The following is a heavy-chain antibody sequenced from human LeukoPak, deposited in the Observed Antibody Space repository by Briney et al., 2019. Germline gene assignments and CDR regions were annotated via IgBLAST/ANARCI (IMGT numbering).Heavy chain of an antibody. CDR2: IWYDGGNK. Sequence: GGSLRLSCAASGFTFNSYGMHWVRQAPGKGLEWVALIWYDGGNKYYADSVKGRFTISRDNSQNTLYLQMNSLRAEDAAVYYCARVNTNYYVPVNYGMDVWGQGTTVTVSS. CDR3: ARVNTNYYVPVNYGMDV. CDR1: GFTFNSYG. J-gene: IGHJ6*02. D-gene: IGHD3-16*01. V-gene: IGHV3-33*01.